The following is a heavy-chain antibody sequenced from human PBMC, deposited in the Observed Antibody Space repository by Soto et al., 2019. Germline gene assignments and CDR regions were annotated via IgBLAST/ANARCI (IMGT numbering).Heavy chain of an antibody. D-gene: IGHD4-17*01. Sequence: PSETLSLTCTVSGCSISSGGYYWGWIRQPPGKGLEWIGSIYYSGSTYYNPSLKSRVTISVDTSKNQFSLKLSSVTAADTAVYYCARSLTTVVTMDVWGQGTTVTVS. CDR3: ARSLTTVVTMDV. V-gene: IGHV4-39*01. CDR2: IYYSGST. CDR1: GCSISSGGYY. J-gene: IGHJ6*02.